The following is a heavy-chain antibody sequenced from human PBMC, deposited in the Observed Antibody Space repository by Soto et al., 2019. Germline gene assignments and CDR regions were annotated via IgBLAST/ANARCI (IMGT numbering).Heavy chain of an antibody. D-gene: IGHD3-3*01. V-gene: IGHV3-48*01. CDR3: ARIFGAYDYFDF. J-gene: IGHJ4*02. CDR1: GFTFSSYS. Sequence: GGSLRLSCAASGFTFSSYSMNWVRQAPGKGLEWVSYISSSSSTIYYADSVKGRFTISRDNAKNSLYLQMNSLRAEDTALFFCARIFGAYDYFDFWGQGTPVTVSS. CDR2: ISSSSSTI.